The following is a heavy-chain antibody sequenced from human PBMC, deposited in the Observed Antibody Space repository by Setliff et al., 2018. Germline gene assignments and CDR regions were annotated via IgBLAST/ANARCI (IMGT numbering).Heavy chain of an antibody. CDR2: ISTYTGKT. D-gene: IGHD2-2*02. CDR1: GYIFTTYG. V-gene: IGHV1-18*01. Sequence: ASVKVSCKASGYIFTTYGFNWVRQAPGQGLEWMGMISTYTGKTTYAQKFQGRVTMTTDTSTGTGYMELRSMRTDDTDVYFCARFGGSCSSSSCYTSDLWGQGTRVTVSS. CDR3: ARFGGSCSSSSCYTSDL. J-gene: IGHJ3*01.